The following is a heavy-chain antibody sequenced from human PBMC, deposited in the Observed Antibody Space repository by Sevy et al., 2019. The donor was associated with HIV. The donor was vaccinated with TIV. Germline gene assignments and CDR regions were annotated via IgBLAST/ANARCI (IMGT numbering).Heavy chain of an antibody. CDR3: AKHISGSYHDY. D-gene: IGHD1-26*01. CDR1: GFTFSTYA. Sequence: GGSLRLSCAASGFTFSTYAMSWVRQAPGKGLEWVSSISGSGGSTYYADSVKGRFTISRDNSKNTLYLQMNSLRAEDTAVYYCAKHISGSYHDYWGQGTLVTVSS. CDR2: ISGSGGST. V-gene: IGHV3-23*01. J-gene: IGHJ4*02.